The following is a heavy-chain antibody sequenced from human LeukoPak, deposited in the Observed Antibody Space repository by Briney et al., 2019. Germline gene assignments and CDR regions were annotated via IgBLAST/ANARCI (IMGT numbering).Heavy chain of an antibody. D-gene: IGHD1-26*01. Sequence: SETLSLTCTVSGGSISSYYWSWIRQPPGKGLEWIGYIYCSGSTNYNPSLKSRVTISVDTSKNQFSLKLSSVTAADTAVYYCAREGPEGATFDPWGQGTLVTVSS. CDR2: IYCSGST. J-gene: IGHJ5*02. V-gene: IGHV4-59*01. CDR3: AREGPEGATFDP. CDR1: GGSISSYY.